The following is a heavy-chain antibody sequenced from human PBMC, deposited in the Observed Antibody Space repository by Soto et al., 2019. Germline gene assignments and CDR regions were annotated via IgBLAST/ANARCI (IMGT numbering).Heavy chain of an antibody. D-gene: IGHD3-3*01. CDR3: ARDQGQEWPQYVQH. Sequence: QVQLVESGGGVVQPGRSLRLSCAASGFTFSSYGMHWVRQAPGKGLEWVAVIWYDGSNKYYADSVKGRFTISRDNSKNTLYLQMNSLRAEDTAVYYCARDQGQEWPQYVQHWGQGTLVTVSS. CDR1: GFTFSSYG. CDR2: IWYDGSNK. V-gene: IGHV3-33*01. J-gene: IGHJ1*01.